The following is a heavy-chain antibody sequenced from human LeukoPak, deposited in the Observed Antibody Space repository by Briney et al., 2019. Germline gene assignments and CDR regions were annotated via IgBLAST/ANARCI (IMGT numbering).Heavy chain of an antibody. CDR3: ARDGAPYYDILTGYFRWFDP. CDR1: GFTFSDYY. Sequence: GGSLRLSCAASGFTFSDYYMSWIRQAPGKGLEWVSYISSSGSTIYYADSVKGRFTISRDNAKNSLYLQMNSLRAEDTAVYYCARDGAPYYDILTGYFRWFDPWGQGTLVTVSS. CDR2: ISSSGSTI. D-gene: IGHD3-9*01. J-gene: IGHJ5*02. V-gene: IGHV3-11*01.